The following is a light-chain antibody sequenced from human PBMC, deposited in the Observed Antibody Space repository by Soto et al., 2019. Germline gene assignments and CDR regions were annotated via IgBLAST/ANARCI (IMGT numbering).Light chain of an antibody. V-gene: IGKV3-15*01. J-gene: IGKJ2*01. CDR2: GAS. CDR3: QQYNKWPYT. Sequence: IVMTQSPATLSVSPGERATLSCRASQSVATNLAWYQQKHGQSPRLLIYGASTRATGIPAGFSGDGSGTEFTLTSSSLQSEDVVVYFCQQYNKWPYTFGQGTKLEIK. CDR1: QSVATN.